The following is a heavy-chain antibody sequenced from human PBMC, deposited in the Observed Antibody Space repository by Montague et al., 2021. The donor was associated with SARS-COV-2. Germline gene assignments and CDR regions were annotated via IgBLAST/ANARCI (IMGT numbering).Heavy chain of an antibody. V-gene: IGHV4-34*01. CDR2: INHRGTS. CDR3: ARGRQHFNMIVVVMTGGEYYFDY. J-gene: IGHJ4*02. Sequence: SETLSLTCAVYGGSFSDYFWIWIRQPPGKGLEWIGEINHRGTSNYNPSLKSRVSISVDTSKNQFSLYLGSVTAADTAVYYCARGRQHFNMIVVVMTGGEYYFDYWGQGTLVTVSS. D-gene: IGHD3-22*01. CDR1: GGSFSDYF.